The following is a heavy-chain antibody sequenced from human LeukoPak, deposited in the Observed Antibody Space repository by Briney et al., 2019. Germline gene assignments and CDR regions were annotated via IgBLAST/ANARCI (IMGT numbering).Heavy chain of an antibody. CDR1: GGSFSGYY. Sequence: SETLSLTCAVYGGSFSGYYWSWIRQPPGKGLEWIGEIYHSGSTNYNPSLKSRVTISVDKSKNQFSLKLSSVTAADTAVYYCARRRLYRGAFDIWGQGTMVTVSS. J-gene: IGHJ3*02. CDR3: ARRRLYRGAFDI. D-gene: IGHD2-2*02. CDR2: IYHSGST. V-gene: IGHV4-34*01.